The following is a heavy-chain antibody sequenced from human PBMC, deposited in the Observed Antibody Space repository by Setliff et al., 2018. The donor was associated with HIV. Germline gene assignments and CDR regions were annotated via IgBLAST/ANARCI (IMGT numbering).Heavy chain of an antibody. CDR2: FDPQDGDT. CDR1: GYTLTEVS. Sequence: ASVKVSCKISGYTLTEVSMHWVRQAPGKGLEWMGYFDPQDGDTNFAQKFQGRVTMTRDTSISTAYMELSGLRSDDTAIYYCARGLTTVTAVDYWGQGALVTVSS. V-gene: IGHV1-24*01. J-gene: IGHJ4*02. D-gene: IGHD4-17*01. CDR3: ARGLTTVTAVDY.